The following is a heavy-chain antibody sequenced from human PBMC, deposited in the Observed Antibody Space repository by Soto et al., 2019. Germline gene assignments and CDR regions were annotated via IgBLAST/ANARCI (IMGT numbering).Heavy chain of an antibody. D-gene: IGHD6-19*01. Sequence: SETLSLTCTVSGDSITSNSYFWAWIRQPPGKGLEWIGSIYYSGTTYYNPSLKSRVTISVDRSKNQFSLKLSSVTAADTAVYYCARDGDRAVAGYYYYYGMDVWGQGTTVTVSS. CDR1: GDSITSNSYF. J-gene: IGHJ6*02. CDR2: IYYSGTT. CDR3: ARDGDRAVAGYYYYYGMDV. V-gene: IGHV4-39*07.